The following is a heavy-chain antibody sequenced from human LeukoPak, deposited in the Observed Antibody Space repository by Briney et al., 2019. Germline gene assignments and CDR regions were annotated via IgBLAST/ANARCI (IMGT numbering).Heavy chain of an antibody. D-gene: IGHD2-2*01. CDR1: GFTFSSYG. V-gene: IGHV3-23*01. Sequence: GGSLRLSCAASGFTFSSYGMSWVRQAPGKGLEWVSALSGSGGSTYYADSVKGRFTISRDNSKNTLYMQMNSLRAECTAVYYCAKGDRGRYCSSSSCYLPDSWGQGTLVTVSS. J-gene: IGHJ4*02. CDR3: AKGDRGRYCSSSSCYLPDS. CDR2: LSGSGGST.